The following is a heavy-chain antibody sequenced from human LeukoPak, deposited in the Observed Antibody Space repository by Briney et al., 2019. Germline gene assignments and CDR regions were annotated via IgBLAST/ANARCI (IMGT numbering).Heavy chain of an antibody. J-gene: IGHJ4*02. CDR2: ISYDGSSK. D-gene: IGHD1-26*01. Sequence: GGSLRLSCAASGFTFSSYAMHWVRQAPGKGLEWVAVISYDGSSKYYADSVKGRFTISRDNSKNTLYLQTNSLRAEDTAVYYCAKAPYSGSTPVGYYFDYWGQGTLVTVSS. V-gene: IGHV3-30-3*01. CDR1: GFTFSSYA. CDR3: AKAPYSGSTPVGYYFDY.